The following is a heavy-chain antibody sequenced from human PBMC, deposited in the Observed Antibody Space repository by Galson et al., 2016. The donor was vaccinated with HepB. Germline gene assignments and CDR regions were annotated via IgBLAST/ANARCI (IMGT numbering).Heavy chain of an antibody. CDR3: ARESRMVRGVITYFFDY. V-gene: IGHV3-53*01. Sequence: SLRLSCAASGFTVSSNYMSWVRQAPGKGLEWVSVIYSGGSTYYADPVKGRFTISRDNSKNTLSLQMNSLRAEDTAVYYCARESRMVRGVITYFFDYWGQGTRVTVSS. CDR1: GFTVSSNY. CDR2: IYSGGST. D-gene: IGHD3-10*01. J-gene: IGHJ4*02.